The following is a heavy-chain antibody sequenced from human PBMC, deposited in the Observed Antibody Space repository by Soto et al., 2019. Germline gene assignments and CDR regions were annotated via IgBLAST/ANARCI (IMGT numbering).Heavy chain of an antibody. CDR3: ARSTGCGGDCYHQLDY. CDR1: GFTFSSYS. CDR2: ISSSSSYI. D-gene: IGHD2-21*02. V-gene: IGHV3-21*01. Sequence: GGSLRLSCAASGFTFSSYSMDWVRQAPGKGLEWVSSISSSSSYIYYADSVKGRFTISRDNAKNSLYLQMNSLRAEDTAVYYCARSTGCGGDCYHQLDYWGQGTLVTVSS. J-gene: IGHJ4*02.